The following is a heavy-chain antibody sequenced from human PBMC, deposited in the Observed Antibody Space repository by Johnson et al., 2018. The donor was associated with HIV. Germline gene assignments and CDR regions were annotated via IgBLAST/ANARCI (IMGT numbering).Heavy chain of an antibody. V-gene: IGHV3-30*18. CDR3: AKGEAQEGWIQLQLYALDF. J-gene: IGHJ3*01. D-gene: IGHD1-1*01. CDR1: GFTFSRCG. Sequence: QVQLVESGGGVVQPGTSLRLSCAASGFTFSRCGMHWVRQAPGKGLEWAAVISNDGSAKYYAYSVKGRFTISRDNSKNTLYLQMNSLRPDDSAVYYCAKGEAQEGWIQLQLYALDFWGQGTMVTVSS. CDR2: ISNDGSAK.